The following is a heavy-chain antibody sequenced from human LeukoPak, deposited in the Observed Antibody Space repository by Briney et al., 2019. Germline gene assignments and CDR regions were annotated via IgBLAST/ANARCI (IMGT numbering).Heavy chain of an antibody. CDR2: IYYSGST. V-gene: IGHV4-59*01. CDR1: GXSISSYY. Sequence: SETLSLTCTVSGXSISSYYWSWIRQPPGKGLEWIGYIYYSGSTNYNPSLKSRVTISVDTSKNQFSLKLSSVTAADTAVYYCARDQVKGYFDYWGQGTLVTVSS. J-gene: IGHJ4*02. D-gene: IGHD2-21*01. CDR3: ARDQVKGYFDY.